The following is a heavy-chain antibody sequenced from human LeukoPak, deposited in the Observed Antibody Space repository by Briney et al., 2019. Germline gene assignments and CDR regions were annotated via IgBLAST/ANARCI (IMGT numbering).Heavy chain of an antibody. CDR3: AKSNGYGLVDI. CDR1: GGSFSGYY. J-gene: IGHJ3*02. CDR2: INHSGST. V-gene: IGHV4-34*01. Sequence: ASETLSLTSAVYGGSFSGYYWSWIRQPPGKGREWIGEINHSGSTNYNPSLKSRVTISVDTSKNQFSLNLNSVTAADTAVYYCAKSNGYGLVDIWGQGTMVTVSS. D-gene: IGHD3-10*01.